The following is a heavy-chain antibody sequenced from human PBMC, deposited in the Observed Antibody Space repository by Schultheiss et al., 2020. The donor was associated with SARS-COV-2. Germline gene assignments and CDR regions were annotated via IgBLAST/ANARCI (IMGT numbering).Heavy chain of an antibody. Sequence: SETLSLTCSVSGGSITNSYWSWIRQPAGKGLEWIGRIYTSGRTNYNPSLKSRVTISVDTSKNQFSLKLSSVTAADTAVYYCARERREYYYYMDVWGKGTTVTVSS. CDR3: ARERREYYYYMDV. V-gene: IGHV4-4*07. CDR2: IYTSGRT. CDR1: GGSITNSY. J-gene: IGHJ6*03.